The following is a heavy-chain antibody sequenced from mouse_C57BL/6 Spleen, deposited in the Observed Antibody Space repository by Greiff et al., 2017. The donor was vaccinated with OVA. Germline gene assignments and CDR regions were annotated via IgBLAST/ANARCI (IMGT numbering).Heavy chain of an antibody. Sequence: VQLQQSGAELVRPGASVKLSCTASGFNIKDYYMHWVKQRPEQGLEWIGRIDPEDGDTEYAPKFQGKATMTADTSSNTAYLQLSSLTSEDTAVYYCTAAYYSNSYAMDYWGQGTSVTVSS. CDR1: GFNIKDYY. J-gene: IGHJ4*01. D-gene: IGHD2-5*01. CDR3: TAAYYSNSYAMDY. CDR2: IDPEDGDT. V-gene: IGHV14-1*01.